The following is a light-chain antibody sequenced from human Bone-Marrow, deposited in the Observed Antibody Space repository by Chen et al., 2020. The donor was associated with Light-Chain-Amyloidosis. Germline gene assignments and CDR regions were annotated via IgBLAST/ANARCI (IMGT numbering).Light chain of an antibody. CDR2: GAS. Sequence: EIVSTQSPGTLSLSPGERATLSCRASQSVSSSYLAWYQQKPGPAPRLLIYGASSRATGIPDRFSGSGSGTDFTLTISRLEPEDFAVYYCQQYGSFPLTFGGGTKVEIK. J-gene: IGKJ4*01. CDR3: QQYGSFPLT. V-gene: IGKV3-20*01. CDR1: QSVSSSY.